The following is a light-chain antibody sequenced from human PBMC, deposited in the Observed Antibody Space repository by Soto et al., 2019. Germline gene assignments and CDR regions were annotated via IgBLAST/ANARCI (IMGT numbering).Light chain of an antibody. CDR2: GAS. CDR1: QSVSSN. V-gene: IGKV3-15*01. CDR3: QQYNNWPL. J-gene: IGKJ1*01. Sequence: EIVITQSPATPSVSPGERAPLSCRASQSVSSNLAWYQQKPGQAPRLLIYGASTRATGIPARFSGSGSGTEFTLTISSLQSEDFAVYYCQQYNNWPLFGQGTKVDIK.